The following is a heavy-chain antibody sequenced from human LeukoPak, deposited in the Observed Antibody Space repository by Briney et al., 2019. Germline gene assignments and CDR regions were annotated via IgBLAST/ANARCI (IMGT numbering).Heavy chain of an antibody. J-gene: IGHJ4*02. V-gene: IGHV3-30*04. CDR2: ISYDGSNK. CDR1: GFTFSSYA. D-gene: IGHD3-22*01. CDR3: ARSLYDSSGHLDY. Sequence: GGSLRLSCAASGFTFSSYAMHWVRQAPGKGLEWVAVISYDGSNKYYADSVKGRFTISRDNSKNTLYLQMNSLRAEDTAVYYCARSLYDSSGHLDYWGQGTLVTVSS.